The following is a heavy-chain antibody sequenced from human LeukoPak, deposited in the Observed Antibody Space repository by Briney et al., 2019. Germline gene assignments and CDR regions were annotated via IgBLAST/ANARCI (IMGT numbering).Heavy chain of an antibody. CDR2: IYYNGST. D-gene: IGHD6-13*01. J-gene: IGHJ4*02. Sequence: SETLSLTCTVSGGSISSYYWSWIRQPPGKGLEWIGYIYYNGSTNYNPSLKSRVTISVDTSKNQFSLKLSSVTAADTAVYYCARAPIAAGGTENFDYWGQGTLVTVSS. V-gene: IGHV4-59*01. CDR1: GGSISSYY. CDR3: ARAPIAAGGTENFDY.